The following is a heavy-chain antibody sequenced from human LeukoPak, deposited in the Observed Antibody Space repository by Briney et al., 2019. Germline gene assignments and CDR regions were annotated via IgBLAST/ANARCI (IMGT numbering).Heavy chain of an antibody. Sequence: GGSLRLSCAASGFTFSSYAMYWVRQAPGMGLEWVAVISYDGSNKYYADSVKGRFTISRDNSKNTLYLQMNSLRAEDTAVYYCARGLGYCSGGSCYSLATVTPLDYWGQGTLVTVSS. J-gene: IGHJ4*02. D-gene: IGHD2-15*01. V-gene: IGHV3-30-3*01. CDR1: GFTFSSYA. CDR3: ARGLGYCSGGSCYSLATVTPLDY. CDR2: ISYDGSNK.